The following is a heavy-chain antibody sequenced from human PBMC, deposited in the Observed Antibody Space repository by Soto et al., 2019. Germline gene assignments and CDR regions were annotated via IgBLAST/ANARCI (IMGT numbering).Heavy chain of an antibody. J-gene: IGHJ5*02. CDR2: VYHTGDT. V-gene: IGHV4-4*02. CDR1: GGTVASSHW. Sequence: PSETLSLTCGVSGGTVASSHWWSWVRQSPGRGLEWIGNVYHTGDTNFNPSLQSRVTFSVDKSNNQFSLRLTSVTAADTAVYFCAREIVTAGGNNYFDPWGQGTLVTVSS. D-gene: IGHD2-21*02. CDR3: AREIVTAGGNNYFDP.